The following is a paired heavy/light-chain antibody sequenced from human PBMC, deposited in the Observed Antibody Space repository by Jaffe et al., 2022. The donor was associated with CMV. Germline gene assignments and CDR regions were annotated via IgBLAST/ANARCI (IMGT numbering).Light chain of an antibody. CDR1: QSLLHSNGYNY. CDR2: LGS. V-gene: IGKV2-28*01. J-gene: IGKJ3*01. Sequence: DIVMTQSPLSLPVTPGEPASISCRSSQSLLHSNGYNYLDWYLQKPGQSPQLLIYLGSNRASGVPDRFSGSGSGTDFTLKISRVEAEDVGVYYCMQALQTLPGTFGPGTKVDIK. CDR3: MQALQTLPGT.
Heavy chain of an antibody. CDR3: ARARWYQLPKRYYYYYYGMDV. Sequence: QVQLVESGGGLVKPGGSLRLSCAASGFTFSDYYMSWIRQAPGKGLEWVSYISSSGSTIYYADSVKGRFTISRDNAKNSLYLQMNSLRAEDTAVYYCARARWYQLPKRYYYYYYGMDVWGQGTTVTVSS. CDR1: GFTFSDYY. V-gene: IGHV3-11*01. D-gene: IGHD2-2*01. J-gene: IGHJ6*02. CDR2: ISSSGSTI.